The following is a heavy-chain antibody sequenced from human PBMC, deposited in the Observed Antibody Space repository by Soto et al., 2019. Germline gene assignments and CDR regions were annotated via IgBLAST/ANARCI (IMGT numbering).Heavy chain of an antibody. Sequence: PSETLSLTCAVYGGSFSGYYWSWIRQPPGKGLEWIGEINHSGSTNYNPSLKSRVTISVDTSKNQFSLKLSSVTAADTAVYYCAREGDGYTTGRFDYWGQGTLGTVS. J-gene: IGHJ4*02. CDR2: INHSGST. CDR1: GGSFSGYY. CDR3: AREGDGYTTGRFDY. D-gene: IGHD5-12*01. V-gene: IGHV4-34*01.